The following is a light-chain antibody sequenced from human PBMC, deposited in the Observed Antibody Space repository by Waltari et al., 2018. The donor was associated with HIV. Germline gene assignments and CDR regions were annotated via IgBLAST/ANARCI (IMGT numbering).Light chain of an antibody. CDR1: GSNIGSTN. Sequence: QSVLTQSPSASGTPGQRVTISCSGSGSNIGSTNVHWYQQVPGTAPKLLIYRNNRGPSGVPDRFSGSKSGASASLAISGLQSEDEADYYCAAWDDSLNGPVFGGGTRLTVL. CDR2: RNN. CDR3: AAWDDSLNGPV. V-gene: IGLV1-44*01. J-gene: IGLJ2*01.